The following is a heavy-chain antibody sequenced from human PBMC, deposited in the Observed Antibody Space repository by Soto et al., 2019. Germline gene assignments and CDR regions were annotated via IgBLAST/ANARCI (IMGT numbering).Heavy chain of an antibody. J-gene: IGHJ4*02. CDR3: AADRQGYDILTGYYSAGNFDY. Sequence: ASVKVSCKASGFTFTSSAVQWVRQARGQRLEWIGWIVVGSGNTNYAQKFQERVTITRDMSTSTAYMELSSLRSEDTAVYYCAADRQGYDILTGYYSAGNFDYWGQGTLVTVSS. CDR2: IVVGSGNT. D-gene: IGHD3-9*01. CDR1: GFTFTSSA. V-gene: IGHV1-58*01.